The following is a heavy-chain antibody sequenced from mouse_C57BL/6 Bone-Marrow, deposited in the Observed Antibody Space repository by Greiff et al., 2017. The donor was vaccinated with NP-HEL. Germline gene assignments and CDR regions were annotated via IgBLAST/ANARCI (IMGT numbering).Heavy chain of an antibody. CDR1: GYTFTDYY. V-gene: IGHV1-19*01. CDR2: INPYNGGT. J-gene: IGHJ3*01. Sequence: EVQLQQSGPVLVKPGASVKMSCKASGYTFTDYYMNWVKQSHGKSLEWIGVINPYNGGTSYNQKFKGKATLTVDKSSSTAYMELNSLTSEDSAVYYCATPYPKFAYWGQGTLVTVSA. CDR3: ATPYPKFAY.